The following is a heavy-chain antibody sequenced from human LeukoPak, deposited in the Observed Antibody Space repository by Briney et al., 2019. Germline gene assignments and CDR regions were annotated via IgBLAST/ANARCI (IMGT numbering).Heavy chain of an antibody. V-gene: IGHV3-74*01. Sequence: GGSLRLSCAASGFIFSDYWMHWVRQGPGKGLVWVSRVKSDGSSTSYADSVKGRFTISRDNAKNTVYVHMNSLRDEDTAVYYCARGGRYAYFLDYWGQGTLVTVSS. D-gene: IGHD3-16*01. J-gene: IGHJ4*02. CDR1: GFIFSDYW. CDR2: VKSDGSST. CDR3: ARGGRYAYFLDY.